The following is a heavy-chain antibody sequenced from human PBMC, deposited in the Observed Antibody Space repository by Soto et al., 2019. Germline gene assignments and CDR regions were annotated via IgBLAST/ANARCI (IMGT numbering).Heavy chain of an antibody. Sequence: EVQLVQSGAEVKKPGESLRISCKGSGYSFTSHWISWVRQMPGKGLEWMGRIDPSDSYTSYSPSFQGHVTISADKSIRPVYLQWSSLKASDTATYYCARGDTALSYWYFDLWGRGTLVTVSS. J-gene: IGHJ2*01. CDR2: IDPSDSYT. V-gene: IGHV5-10-1*01. D-gene: IGHD2-21*01. CDR1: GYSFTSHW. CDR3: ARGDTALSYWYFDL.